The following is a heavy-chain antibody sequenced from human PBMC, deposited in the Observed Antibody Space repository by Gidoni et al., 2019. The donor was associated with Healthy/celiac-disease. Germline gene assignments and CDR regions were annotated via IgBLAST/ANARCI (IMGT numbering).Heavy chain of an antibody. CDR3: ARDQVLNFMTTVTRGNWFDP. V-gene: IGHV4-4*07. D-gene: IGHD4-17*01. J-gene: IGHJ5*02. CDR2: IYTSGST. CDR1: GGSISSYY. Sequence: QVQLQESGPGLVKPSETLSLTCTVSGGSISSYYWSWIRQPAGKGLEWIGRIYTSGSTNYNPSLKSRVTMSVDTSKNQFSLKLSSVTAADTAVYYCARDQVLNFMTTVTRGNWFDPWGQGTLVTVSS.